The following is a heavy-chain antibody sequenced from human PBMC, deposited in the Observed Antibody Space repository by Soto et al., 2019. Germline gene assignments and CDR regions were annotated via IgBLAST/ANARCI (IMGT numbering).Heavy chain of an antibody. CDR1: GGSISSYY. J-gene: IGHJ6*03. CDR2: IYYSGST. V-gene: IGHV4-59*01. CDR3: ARESTYYGSGSYGPYYYYYMDV. Sequence: SETLSLTCTVSGGSISSYYWSWIRQPPGKGLEWIGYIYYSGSTNYNPSLKSRVTISVDTSKNQFSLKLSSVTAADTAVYYCARESTYYGSGSYGPYYYYYMDVWGKGTTVTVSS. D-gene: IGHD3-10*01.